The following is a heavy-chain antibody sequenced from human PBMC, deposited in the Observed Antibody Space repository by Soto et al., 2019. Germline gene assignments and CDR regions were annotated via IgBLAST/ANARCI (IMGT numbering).Heavy chain of an antibody. CDR3: ARALDGYCTNGVCFSLDY. Sequence: PGGSLRLSCAASGFTFSSYGMHWVRQAPGKGLEWVAVIWYDGSNKYYADSVKGRFTISRDNSKNTLYLQMNSLRAEDTAVYYCARALDGYCTNGVCFSLDYWGQGTLVTVSS. CDR2: IWYDGSNK. V-gene: IGHV3-33*01. J-gene: IGHJ4*02. D-gene: IGHD2-8*01. CDR1: GFTFSSYG.